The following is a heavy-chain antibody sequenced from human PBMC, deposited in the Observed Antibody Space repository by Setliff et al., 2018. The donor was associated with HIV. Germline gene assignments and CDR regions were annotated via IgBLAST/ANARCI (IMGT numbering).Heavy chain of an antibody. V-gene: IGHV4-61*09. Sequence: SETLSLTCTVSGGSISSGSYYWTWIRQPAGKGLEWIGHIYTSGTTDYNPSLKSRVAMSVDTSENQFSLTLSSVTAADTAVYYCAGPRSLLVWYDAFDIWGQGTMVTVSS. CDR1: GGSISSGSYY. J-gene: IGHJ3*02. CDR2: IYTSGTT. D-gene: IGHD3-16*01. CDR3: AGPRSLLVWYDAFDI.